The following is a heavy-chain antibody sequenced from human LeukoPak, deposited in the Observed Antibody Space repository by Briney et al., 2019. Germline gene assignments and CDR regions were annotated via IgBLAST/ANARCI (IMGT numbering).Heavy chain of an antibody. Sequence: PGGSLRLSCAASGFTFSSYAMHWVRQAPGKGLEWVAVISYDGSNKYYADSVKGRFTISRDNSKNTLYLQMNSLRAEDTAVYYCARPTHSGSYLKLFDYWGQGTLVTVSS. CDR1: GFTFSSYA. CDR3: ARPTHSGSYLKLFDY. V-gene: IGHV3-30-3*01. D-gene: IGHD1-26*01. CDR2: ISYDGSNK. J-gene: IGHJ4*02.